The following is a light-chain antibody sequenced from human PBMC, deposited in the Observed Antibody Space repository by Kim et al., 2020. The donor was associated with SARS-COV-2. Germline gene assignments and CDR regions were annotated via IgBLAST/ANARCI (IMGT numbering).Light chain of an antibody. CDR1: QSVSSNS. CDR2: GAS. CDR3: QQYSSSPAT. J-gene: IGKJ1*01. V-gene: IGKV3-20*01. Sequence: SPGDRATLSCRASQSVSSNSLAWYQQKPGQAPRLLIYGASSRATGIPDRFSGSGSGTDFTLTITRLEPEDFVVYYCQQYSSSPATFGQGTKVDIK.